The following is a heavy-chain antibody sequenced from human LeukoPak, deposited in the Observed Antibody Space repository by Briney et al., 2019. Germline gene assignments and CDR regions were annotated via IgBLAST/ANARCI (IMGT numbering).Heavy chain of an antibody. CDR2: ISAYNGNT. D-gene: IGHD6-13*01. CDR1: GYTFTIYG. J-gene: IGHJ4*02. V-gene: IGHV1-18*01. CDR3: ARDPFIAAAPTGDY. Sequence: GASVTVSFMASGYTFTIYGISWVRQAPGQGLEWMGWISAYNGNTNYAQKLQGRVTMTTDTSTSTAYMELRSLRSDDTAVYYCARDPFIAAAPTGDYWGQGTLVTVSS.